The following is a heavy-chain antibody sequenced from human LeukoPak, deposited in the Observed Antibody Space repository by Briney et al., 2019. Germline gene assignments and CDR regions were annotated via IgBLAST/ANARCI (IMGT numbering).Heavy chain of an antibody. CDR1: GFTFDDYA. CDR3: AKGVATITSLNWYFDL. V-gene: IGHV3-9*03. J-gene: IGHJ2*01. D-gene: IGHD5-12*01. Sequence: GGSLRLSCAASGFTFDDYAMHWVRQAPGKGLEWVSGISWNSGSVGYADSVKGRFTISRDNAKNSLYLQMNSLRAEDVALYYCAKGVATITSLNWYFDLWGRGTLVTVSS. CDR2: ISWNSGSV.